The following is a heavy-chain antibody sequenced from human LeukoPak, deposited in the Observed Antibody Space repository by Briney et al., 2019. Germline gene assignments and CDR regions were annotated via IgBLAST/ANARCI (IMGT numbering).Heavy chain of an antibody. CDR2: MNPNSGNT. D-gene: IGHD2-15*01. CDR1: GYTLTSYD. CDR3: ARERRYCSGGSCYPHNWFDP. V-gene: IGHV1-8*01. Sequence: VASVKVSCKASGYTLTSYDINWVRQATGQGLEWMGWMNPNSGNTGYAQKFQGRVTMTRNTSISTAYMELSSLRSEDTAVYYCARERRYCSGGSCYPHNWFDPWGQGTLVTVSS. J-gene: IGHJ5*02.